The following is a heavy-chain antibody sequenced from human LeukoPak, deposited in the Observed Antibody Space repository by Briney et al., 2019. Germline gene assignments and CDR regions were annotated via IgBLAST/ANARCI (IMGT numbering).Heavy chain of an antibody. V-gene: IGHV3-21*01. J-gene: IGHJ5*02. D-gene: IGHD6-13*01. CDR1: GFTFSSYS. Sequence: PGGSLRLSCAASGFTFSSYSMNWVRQAPAKGLEWVSSISSSSSYIYYADSVKGRFTISRDNAKNSLYLQMNSLRAEDTAVYYCARDRIAAYNWFDPWGQGTLVTVSS. CDR3: ARDRIAAYNWFDP. CDR2: ISSSSSYI.